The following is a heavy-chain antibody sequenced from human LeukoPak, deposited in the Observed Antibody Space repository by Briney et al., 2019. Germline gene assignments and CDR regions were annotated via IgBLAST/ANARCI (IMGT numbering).Heavy chain of an antibody. J-gene: IGHJ4*02. V-gene: IGHV3-49*03. D-gene: IGHD2-2*01. Sequence: GGSLRLSCTASGLTFSSYAMSWFRQAPGKGLEWVGFIRSKAYGGTTEYAASVKGRFTISRDDSKSIAYLQMSSLKTEDTAVYYCTTDRGFVVVVPAADYWGQGTLVTVSS. CDR3: TTDRGFVVVVPAADY. CDR1: GLTFSSYA. CDR2: IRSKAYGGTT.